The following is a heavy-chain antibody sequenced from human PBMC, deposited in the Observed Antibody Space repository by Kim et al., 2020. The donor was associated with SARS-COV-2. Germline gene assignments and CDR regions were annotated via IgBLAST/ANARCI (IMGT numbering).Heavy chain of an antibody. D-gene: IGHD3-10*01. CDR1: GFTVSSNY. CDR2: IYSGGST. CDR3: ARDARNRGFAFYY. V-gene: IGHV3-53*01. Sequence: GGSLRLSCAASGFTVSSNYMSWVRQAPGKGLEWVSVIYSGGSTYYADSVKGRFTISRDNSKNTLYLQMNSLRAEDTAVYYCARDARNRGFAFYYWGQGTLVTVSS. J-gene: IGHJ4*02.